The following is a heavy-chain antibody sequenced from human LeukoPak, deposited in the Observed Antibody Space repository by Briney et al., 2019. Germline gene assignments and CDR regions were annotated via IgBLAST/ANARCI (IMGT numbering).Heavy chain of an antibody. J-gene: IGHJ4*02. CDR1: GFTFSSYA. D-gene: IGHD2-8*01. CDR2: ISYDGSNT. V-gene: IGHV3-30*01. Sequence: GGSLRLSCAASGFTFSSYAMHWVRQAPGKGLEWVAVISYDGSNTYYADSVKGRFTTSRDSSKNTLYLQMNSLRAEDTAVYYCARDTNGVWSPDYWGQGTLVTVSS. CDR3: ARDTNGVWSPDY.